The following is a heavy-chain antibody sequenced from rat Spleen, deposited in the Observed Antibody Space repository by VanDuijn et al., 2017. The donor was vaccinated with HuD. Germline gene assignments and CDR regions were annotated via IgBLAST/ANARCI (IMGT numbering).Heavy chain of an antibody. V-gene: IGHV6-6*01. CDR1: GFTFSTAW. CDR2: IKAKSNNYAT. CDR3: ARHGYNSYFDY. D-gene: IGHD1-9*01. J-gene: IGHJ2*01. Sequence: EVQVLESGGGLVQPGNSLKLSCATSGFTFSTAWMYWYRQFPEKRLEWVARIKAKSNNYATDYTESVKGRFTISRDDSKTSIYLQMNNLKEEDTAIYYCARHGYNSYFDYWGQGVMVTVSS.